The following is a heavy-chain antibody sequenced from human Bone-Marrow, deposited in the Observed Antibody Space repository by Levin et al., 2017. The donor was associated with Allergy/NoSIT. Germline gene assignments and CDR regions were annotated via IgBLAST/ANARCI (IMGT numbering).Heavy chain of an antibody. CDR3: ASRGSRGYSALLNF. D-gene: IGHD3-22*01. V-gene: IGHV1-69*13. Sequence: GASVKVSCKASGDTFSSDVISWVRQAPGQGLEWVGGIIPMFAKTSYAQKLQGRVTIRADESTSTAYMELRSLKSEDTAVYYCASRGSRGYSALLNFWGQGTLVTVSP. CDR1: GDTFSSDV. CDR2: IIPMFAKT. J-gene: IGHJ4*02.